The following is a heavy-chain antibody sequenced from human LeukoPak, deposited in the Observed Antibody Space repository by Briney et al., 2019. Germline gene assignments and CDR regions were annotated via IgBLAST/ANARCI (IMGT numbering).Heavy chain of an antibody. D-gene: IGHD3-10*01. CDR2: IYYSGST. J-gene: IGHJ4*02. CDR3: AATPRSRYYSHDY. CDR1: GGSISSGGYS. V-gene: IGHV4-61*08. Sequence: PSETLSLTCAVSGGSISSGGYSWSWIRQPPGKGLEWIGYIYYSGSTNYNPSLKSRVTISVDTSKNQFSLNLNSMTAADTAVYYCAATPRSRYYSHDYWGQGTLVTVSS.